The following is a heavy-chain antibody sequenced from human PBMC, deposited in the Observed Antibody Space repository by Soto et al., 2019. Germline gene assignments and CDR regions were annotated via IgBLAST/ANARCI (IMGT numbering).Heavy chain of an antibody. Sequence: GGSLRLSCAASGFTFSSYSMNWVRQAPGKGLEWVSSISSSSSYIYYADSVKGRFTISRDNAKNSLYLQMNGLRAEDTAVYYCARDYVGLDAFDIWGQGTMVTVSS. J-gene: IGHJ3*02. CDR2: ISSSSSYI. CDR3: ARDYVGLDAFDI. D-gene: IGHD1-26*01. CDR1: GFTFSSYS. V-gene: IGHV3-21*01.